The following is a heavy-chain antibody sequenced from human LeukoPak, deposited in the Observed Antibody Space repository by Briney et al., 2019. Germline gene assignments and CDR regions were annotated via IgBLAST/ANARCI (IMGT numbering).Heavy chain of an antibody. D-gene: IGHD1-26*01. CDR2: INTDGSST. V-gene: IGHV3-74*01. J-gene: IGHJ3*02. CDR3: ARDGLSGSYTTAFDI. Sequence: GGSLRLSCAASGFTFSSYWMHWVRQAPGKGLVWVSRINTDGSSTSYADSVKGRFTISRDNAKNTLYLQMNSLRAEDTAVYYCARDGLSGSYTTAFDIWGQGTMVTVSS. CDR1: GFTFSSYW.